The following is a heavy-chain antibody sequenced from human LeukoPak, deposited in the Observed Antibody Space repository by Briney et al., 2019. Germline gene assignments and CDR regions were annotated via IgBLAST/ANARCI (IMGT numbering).Heavy chain of an antibody. CDR2: INHSGST. CDR3: ARGPEDGMDV. Sequence: SETLSLTCAVYGGSFSGYYWSWIRQPPGKGLEWIGEINHSGSTNYNPSLKSRVTISVDTSKNQFSLKLSSVTAADTAVYYCARGPEDGMDVWGQGTTVTVSS. J-gene: IGHJ6*02. CDR1: GGSFSGYY. V-gene: IGHV4-34*01.